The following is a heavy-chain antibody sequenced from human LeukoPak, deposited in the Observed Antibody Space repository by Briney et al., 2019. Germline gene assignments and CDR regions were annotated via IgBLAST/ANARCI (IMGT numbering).Heavy chain of an antibody. J-gene: IGHJ4*02. D-gene: IGHD2-15*01. Sequence: ASVKVSCKASGGTFSSSAISWVRQAPGQGLEWMGGIIPIFGTANYAQKFQGRVTITADESTSTAYMELSSLRSEDTAVYYCARSPEYCSGGSCFFLDYWGQGTLVTVSS. V-gene: IGHV1-69*13. CDR2: IIPIFGTA. CDR3: ARSPEYCSGGSCFFLDY. CDR1: GGTFSSSA.